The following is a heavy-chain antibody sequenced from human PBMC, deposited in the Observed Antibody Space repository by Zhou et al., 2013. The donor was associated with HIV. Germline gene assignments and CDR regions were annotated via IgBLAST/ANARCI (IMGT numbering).Heavy chain of an antibody. V-gene: IGHV1-3*01. Sequence: QVQLVQSGAEVKKPGASVNISCKASGYAFSSYAIHWVRQAPGQRLEWMGWINGGNGNTKYSQKFQGRVTMTRDTSPRTVYMELSSLRSEDTAVYYCARDQPKPYYYDSRGYYYSGPNWFDPWGQGTLVTVSS. CDR3: ARDQPKPYYYDSRGYYYSGPNWFDP. CDR1: GYAFSSYA. CDR2: INGGNGNT. J-gene: IGHJ5*02. D-gene: IGHD3-22*01.